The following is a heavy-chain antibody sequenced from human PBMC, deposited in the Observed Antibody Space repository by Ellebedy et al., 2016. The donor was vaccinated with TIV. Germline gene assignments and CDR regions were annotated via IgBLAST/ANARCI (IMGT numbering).Heavy chain of an antibody. CDR2: ISSSSSYI. V-gene: IGHV3-21*01. Sequence: GESLKISXAASGFTFSSYSMNWVRQAPGKGLEWVSSISSSSSYIYYADSVKGRFTISRDNAKNSLYLQMNSLRAEDTAVYYCARKGFDYGDYVDYYGMDVWGQGTTVTVSS. CDR1: GFTFSSYS. J-gene: IGHJ6*02. D-gene: IGHD4-17*01. CDR3: ARKGFDYGDYVDYYGMDV.